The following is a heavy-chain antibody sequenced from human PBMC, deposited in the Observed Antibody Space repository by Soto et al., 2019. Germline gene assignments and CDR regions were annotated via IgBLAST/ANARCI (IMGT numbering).Heavy chain of an antibody. CDR3: ARGRRVRGVIGDYYYYGMDV. CDR2: INHSGST. D-gene: IGHD3-10*01. J-gene: IGHJ6*02. Sequence: PSETLSLTCAVYGGSFSGYYWSWIRQPPGKGLEWIGEINHSGSTNYNPSLKSRVTISVDTSKNQVSLKLSSVTAADTAVYYCARGRRVRGVIGDYYYYGMDVWGQWTTVTVSS. CDR1: GGSFSGYY. V-gene: IGHV4-34*01.